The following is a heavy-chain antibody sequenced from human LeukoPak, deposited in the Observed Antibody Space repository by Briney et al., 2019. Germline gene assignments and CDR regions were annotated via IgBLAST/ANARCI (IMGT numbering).Heavy chain of an antibody. CDR1: RFTFSIYE. D-gene: IGHD6-13*01. Sequence: PGGSLRLSCAASRFTFSIYEMNWVRQAPGKGLEWVSYISSSGSTIYYADSVKGRFTISRDNAKNSLYLQMNSLRVEDTAVYYCARETTGYTSSWNDAFDIWGQGTMVTVSS. CDR3: ARETTGYTSSWNDAFDI. V-gene: IGHV3-48*03. CDR2: ISSSGSTI. J-gene: IGHJ3*02.